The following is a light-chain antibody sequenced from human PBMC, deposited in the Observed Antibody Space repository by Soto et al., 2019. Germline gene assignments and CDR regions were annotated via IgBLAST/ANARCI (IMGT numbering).Light chain of an antibody. V-gene: IGKV3-20*01. CDR3: QQYVTSSPRT. CDR2: GIS. J-gene: IGKJ1*01. Sequence: EIVLTQSPGTLSFSPGERATLSCRASHTISSSYLAWYQQKPGQAPRLLMYGISRRATGIPDRFSGSGSGTDFTLTSARLEPEDFAGYYCQQYVTSSPRTFGQGTKVESK. CDR1: HTISSSY.